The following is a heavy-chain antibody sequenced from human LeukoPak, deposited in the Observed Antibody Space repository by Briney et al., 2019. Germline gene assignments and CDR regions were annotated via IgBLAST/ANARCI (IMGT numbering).Heavy chain of an antibody. CDR3: AKDRESSGPTMGV. V-gene: IGHV3-30*18. D-gene: IGHD6-19*01. CDR1: GFTFSTYA. J-gene: IGHJ6*02. Sequence: GGSLRLSCVVSGFTFSTYAMSWVRQALGKGLEWVAVISYDGSNKYYADSVKGRFTISRDNSKNTLYLQMNSLRAEDTAVYYCAKDRESSGPTMGVWGQGTTVTVSS. CDR2: ISYDGSNK.